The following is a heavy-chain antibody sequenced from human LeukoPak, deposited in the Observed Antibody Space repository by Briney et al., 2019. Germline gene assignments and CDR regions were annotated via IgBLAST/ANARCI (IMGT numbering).Heavy chain of an antibody. Sequence: GASVKVSCKXSGYTFTSYYMHWVQQAPGQGLEWMGIINPSGGSTSYAQKFQGRVTMTRDTSTSTVYMELSSLRSEDTAVYYCARGVSGRMTTMTTTPARNFDYWGQGTLVTVSS. V-gene: IGHV1-46*01. CDR1: GYTFTSYY. D-gene: IGHD4-17*01. J-gene: IGHJ4*02. CDR3: ARGVSGRMTTMTTTPARNFDY. CDR2: INPSGGST.